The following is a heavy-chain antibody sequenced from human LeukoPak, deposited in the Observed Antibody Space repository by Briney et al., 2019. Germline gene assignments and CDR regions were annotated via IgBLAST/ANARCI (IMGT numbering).Heavy chain of an antibody. V-gene: IGHV4-59*01. CDR3: ARGSDWYGFFDI. D-gene: IGHD3/OR15-3a*01. CDR1: GGSISSYY. Sequence: SETLSLTCTVSGGSISSYYWSWIRQPPGKGLEWIGYIYYSGSTNYNPSLESRVTISVDTSKNQFSLKVRSVTAADTAVYYCARGSDWYGFFDIWGQGTMVSVSS. J-gene: IGHJ3*02. CDR2: IYYSGST.